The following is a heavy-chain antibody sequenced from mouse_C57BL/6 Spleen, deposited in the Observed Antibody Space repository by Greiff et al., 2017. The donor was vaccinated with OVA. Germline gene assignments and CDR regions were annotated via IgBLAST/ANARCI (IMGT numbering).Heavy chain of an antibody. D-gene: IGHD2-5*01. Sequence: ESGPGLVKPSQSLSLTCSVTGYSFTSGYYWNWIRQFPGNKLEWMGYISYDGSNNYNPSLKNRISITRDTSKNQFFLKLNSVTTEDTATYYCARAPYYSNYVDAMDYWGQGTSVTVSS. CDR3: ARAPYYSNYVDAMDY. V-gene: IGHV3-6*01. J-gene: IGHJ4*01. CDR1: GYSFTSGYY. CDR2: ISYDGSN.